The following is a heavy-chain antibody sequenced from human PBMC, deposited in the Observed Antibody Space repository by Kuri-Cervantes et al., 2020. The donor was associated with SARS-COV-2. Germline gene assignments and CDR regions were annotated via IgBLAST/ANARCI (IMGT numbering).Heavy chain of an antibody. D-gene: IGHD3-10*01. V-gene: IGHV1-2*02. CDR3: ARSFTMVWGGPIH. Sequence: ASVKVSCKASGYTFTGYYMHWVRQAPGQGLEWMGWISPNSGCTNYAQKFQGRVTMTRDTSISTAYMELSRLRSDDTAGYYCARSFTMVWGGPIHWGQGTLVTVSS. CDR2: ISPNSGCT. CDR1: GYTFTGYY. J-gene: IGHJ4*02.